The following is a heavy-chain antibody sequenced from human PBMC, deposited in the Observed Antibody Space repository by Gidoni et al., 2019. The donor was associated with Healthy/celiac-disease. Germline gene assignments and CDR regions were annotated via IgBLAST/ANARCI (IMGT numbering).Heavy chain of an antibody. J-gene: IGHJ6*02. V-gene: IGHV3-23*01. CDR1: GFTFSSYA. CDR2: ISGSGGST. D-gene: IGHD6-13*01. CDR3: AVYGGSIAAADDYYYYGMDV. Sequence: EVQLLESGGGLVQPGGSLRLSCAASGFTFSSYAMSWVRQAPGKGLELVSAISGSGGSTYYADSVKGRFTISRDNSKNTLYLQMNSLRAEDTAVYYCAVYGGSIAAADDYYYYGMDVWGQGTTVTVSS.